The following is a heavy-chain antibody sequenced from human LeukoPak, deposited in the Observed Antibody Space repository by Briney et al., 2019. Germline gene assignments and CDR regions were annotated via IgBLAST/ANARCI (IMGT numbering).Heavy chain of an antibody. V-gene: IGHV3-30*18. CDR2: ISYDGSNK. J-gene: IGHJ4*02. D-gene: IGHD6-6*01. CDR3: AKVSEQLGLDY. Sequence: GGSLRLSCAASGFTFSSYGMHWVRQAPGKGLEWVAVISYDGSNKYYADSVKGRFTISRDNSKNTLYLQMNSLRAEDTAVYYCAKVSEQLGLDYWGQGTLVTVSS. CDR1: GFTFSSYG.